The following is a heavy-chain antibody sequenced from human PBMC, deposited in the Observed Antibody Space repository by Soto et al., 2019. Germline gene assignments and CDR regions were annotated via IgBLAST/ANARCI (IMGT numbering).Heavy chain of an antibody. CDR3: ARDYDSSGYPRYYFDY. CDR1: VFIYGDFY. V-gene: IGHV3-11*06. CDR2: ISSTSNYR. Sequence: GGSLKLSCADSVFIYGDFYMTWIRQAQGKGLEWVSEISSTSNYRNYADSVKGRFTISRDNSKNTLYLQMNSLRAEDTAVYYCARDYDSSGYPRYYFDYWGQGTLVTVSS. D-gene: IGHD3-22*01. J-gene: IGHJ4*02.